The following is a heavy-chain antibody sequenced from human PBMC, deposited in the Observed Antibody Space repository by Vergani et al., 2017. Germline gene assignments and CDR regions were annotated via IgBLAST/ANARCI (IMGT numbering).Heavy chain of an antibody. CDR3: ARVGGTSSGWSLDY. CDR1: GGSISSYY. Sequence: QVQLQESGPGLVKPSETLSLTCTVSGGSISSYYWSWIRQPPGKGLEWIGYIYYSGSTNYNPSLKSRVTISVDTSKNQFSLKLSSVTAADTAVYYCARVGGTSSGWSLDYWGQGTLVTVSS. J-gene: IGHJ4*02. CDR2: IYYSGST. V-gene: IGHV4-59*01. D-gene: IGHD6-19*01.